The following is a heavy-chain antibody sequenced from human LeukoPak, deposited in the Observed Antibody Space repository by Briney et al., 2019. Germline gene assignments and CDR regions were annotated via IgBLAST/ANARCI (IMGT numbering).Heavy chain of an antibody. CDR2: IYXSGST. CDR3: ARVGIAAAGTRPDAFDI. D-gene: IGHD6-13*01. V-gene: IGHV4-30-4*01. CDR1: GGSISSGDYY. Sequence: XTXSGGSISSGDYYWSWIRPPPGKGLEWIGYIYXSGSTYYNPSLKSQVTISVDTSKNQFSLKLSSVTAADTAVYYCARVGIAAAGTRPDAFDIWGQGTMVTVSS. J-gene: IGHJ3*02.